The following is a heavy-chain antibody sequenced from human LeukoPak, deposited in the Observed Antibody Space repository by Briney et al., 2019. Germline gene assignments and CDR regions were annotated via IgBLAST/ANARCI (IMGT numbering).Heavy chain of an antibody. J-gene: IGHJ3*02. V-gene: IGHV3-21*01. Sequence: GGSLRLSCAASGFTFSTYAMNWVRQAPGKGLEWVSSINSGSRYIYYADSVKGRFTISRDNAKNSLYLQMNSLRAEDTAVYYCARARGTQFRSAFDIWGQGTMVTVSS. CDR2: INSGSRYI. CDR1: GFTFSTYA. D-gene: IGHD3-10*01. CDR3: ARARGTQFRSAFDI.